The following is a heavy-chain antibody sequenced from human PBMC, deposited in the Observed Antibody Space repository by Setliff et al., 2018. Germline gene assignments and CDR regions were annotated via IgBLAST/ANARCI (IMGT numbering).Heavy chain of an antibody. CDR1: GFTLNTYV. D-gene: IGHD1-26*01. V-gene: IGHV3-23*05. CDR2: ISSSGNTI. CDR3: AKSRAEWGSSYFDY. J-gene: IGHJ4*02. Sequence: GSLRLSCVVSGFTLNTYVMNWVRQSPGKGLEWVSSISSSGNTIHYADSVQGRFTISRDKSKNTLYLQMNTLRADDTAVYYCAKSRAEWGSSYFDYWGQGTLVTVSS.